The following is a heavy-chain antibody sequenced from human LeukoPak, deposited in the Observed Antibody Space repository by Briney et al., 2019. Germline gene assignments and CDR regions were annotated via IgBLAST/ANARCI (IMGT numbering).Heavy chain of an antibody. J-gene: IGHJ4*02. CDR1: GGSISSYY. Sequence: PSETLSLTCTVSGGSISSYYWSWIRQPPGKGLEWIGYIYYSGSTNYNPSLKSRVTISADTSKNQFSLKLSSVTAADTAVYYCARVQAYGGKGYFDYWGQGTLVTVSS. CDR3: ARVQAYGGKGYFDY. V-gene: IGHV4-59*01. D-gene: IGHD4-23*01. CDR2: IYYSGST.